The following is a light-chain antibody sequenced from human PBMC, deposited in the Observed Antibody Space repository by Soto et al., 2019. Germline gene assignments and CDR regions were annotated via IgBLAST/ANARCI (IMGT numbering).Light chain of an antibody. V-gene: IGKV2-30*01. CDR3: MDGGYWPST. CDR1: QRLVYSDGSTY. J-gene: IGKJ1*01. CDR2: KDS. Sequence: DVVLTQSPLSLPVTRGQPTSISCRSSQRLVYSDGSTYLIWFPQGPGQSHRRLIYKDSNRASGGLDRLSGIGSGSDFTVERSRVEAENVGVTYCMDGGYWPSTFGQGTKVYIQ.